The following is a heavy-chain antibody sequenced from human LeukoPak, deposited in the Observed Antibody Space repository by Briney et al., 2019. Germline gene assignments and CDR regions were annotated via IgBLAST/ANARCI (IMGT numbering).Heavy chain of an antibody. CDR1: GFTFSGYS. V-gene: IGHV3-48*01. Sequence: GGSLRLSCASSGFTFSGYSMNWVRQAPGKGLEWVSYISPSSGTIHYADSVKGRFTISRDNSKHTLYLQMSSLRAGDTAVYYCVKDGSGSYYTYYFDYWGQGTLVTVSS. CDR2: ISPSSGTI. D-gene: IGHD3-10*01. J-gene: IGHJ4*02. CDR3: VKDGSGSYYTYYFDY.